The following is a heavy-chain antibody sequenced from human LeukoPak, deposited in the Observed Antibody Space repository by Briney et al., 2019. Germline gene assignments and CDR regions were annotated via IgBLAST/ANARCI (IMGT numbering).Heavy chain of an antibody. CDR1: GFTFSTYG. CDR3: ASLERRVFDY. CDR2: MSGSGGAT. Sequence: GGSLRLSCAASGFTFSTYGMSWVRQAPGKGLEWVSGMSGSGGATYYADSVKGRFTISRDNAKNSLYLQMNSLGAEDTAVYYCASLERRVFDYWGQGTLVTVSS. V-gene: IGHV3-23*01. J-gene: IGHJ4*02.